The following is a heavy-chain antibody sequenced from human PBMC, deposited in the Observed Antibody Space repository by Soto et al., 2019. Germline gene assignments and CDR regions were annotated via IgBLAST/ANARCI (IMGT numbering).Heavy chain of an antibody. CDR2: IKQDGSEK. Sequence: EVQLVESGGGLVQPGGSLRLSCAASGFTFSSYWMSWFRQAPGKGLEWVANIKQDGSEKYYVDSVKGRFTISRDNAKNSLYLEMNSLRAEDTAVYYCARDRGKSPWQANFDYWGQGTLVTVSS. CDR3: ARDRGKSPWQANFDY. J-gene: IGHJ4*02. D-gene: IGHD3-10*01. V-gene: IGHV3-7*01. CDR1: GFTFSSYW.